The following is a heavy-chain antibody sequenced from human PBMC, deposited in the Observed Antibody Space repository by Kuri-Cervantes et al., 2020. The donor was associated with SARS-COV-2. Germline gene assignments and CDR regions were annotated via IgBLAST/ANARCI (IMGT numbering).Heavy chain of an antibody. CDR2: ISYDGRNE. D-gene: IGHD1-1*01. CDR3: VRDGDHWNFDY. Sequence: LSLTCAASGFTFSSYAMHWVRQAPGKGLEWVAVISYDGRNEYYTDSVKGRFTISRDNSKNTLYLQMNSLRAEDTAVYYCVRDGDHWNFDYWGQGTLVTVSS. J-gene: IGHJ4*02. CDR1: GFTFSSYA. V-gene: IGHV3-30*04.